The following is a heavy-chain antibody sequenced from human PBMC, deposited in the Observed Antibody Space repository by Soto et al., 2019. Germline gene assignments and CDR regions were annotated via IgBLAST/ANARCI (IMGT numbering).Heavy chain of an antibody. D-gene: IGHD1-26*01. CDR1: GFSLTTDRVG. V-gene: IGHV2-5*02. CDR2: IYWDDSK. CDR3: AHAYGGRSLY. J-gene: IGHJ4*02. Sequence: QITLKESGPTLVKPTQTLTLTCTFSGFSLTTDRVGVGWIRQPPGEALEWIAVIYWDDSKTYRPSLESRLTITKDTSKNQVALTMPNMDSLDTATYYCAHAYGGRSLYWGQGTLVTVSS.